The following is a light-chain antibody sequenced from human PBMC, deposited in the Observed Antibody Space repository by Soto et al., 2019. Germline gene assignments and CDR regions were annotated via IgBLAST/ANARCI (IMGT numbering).Light chain of an antibody. J-gene: IGLJ1*01. CDR3: SSYTISNNIV. CDR2: EVS. V-gene: IGLV2-14*01. CDR1: SSDVGGYNY. Sequence: QYVPTPPASVSGSPGRSITICFTGTSSDVGGYNYVSWNQQPPGKAPKLMIYEVSHRPSGVSTRFSGSKSGNTASLTISGLQAEDDADYYCSSYTISNNIVFGPGTNVTVL.